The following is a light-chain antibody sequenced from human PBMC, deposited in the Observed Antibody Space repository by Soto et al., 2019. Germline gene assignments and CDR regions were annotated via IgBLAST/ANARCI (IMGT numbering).Light chain of an antibody. J-gene: IGLJ3*02. CDR1: SSNIESNT. CDR3: AAWDDALGGPV. V-gene: IGLV1-44*01. Sequence: QAVVTQPPSVSGTPGQRVTISCSGSSSNIESNTVNWYQHLPGTAPKLLIFNNDQRPSGVADRFSGSKSGTSGSLAISGLHSEDEADYFCAAWDDALGGPVFGGGTKLTVL. CDR2: NND.